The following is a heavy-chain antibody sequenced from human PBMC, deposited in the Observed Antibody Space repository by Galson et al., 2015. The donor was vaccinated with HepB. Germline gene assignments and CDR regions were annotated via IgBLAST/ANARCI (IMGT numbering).Heavy chain of an antibody. Sequence: LSLTCTVSGGPIRNDDHYWSWIRQSPGKGLEWIGHIYHSGSSDYNPSLKSRITISVDTSKNQFSLKMNSVTAADTAVYYCAREGPYYYGLDVWGQGTTVTVSS. CDR3: AREGPYYYGLDV. CDR2: IYHSGSS. CDR1: GGPIRNDDHY. J-gene: IGHJ6*02. V-gene: IGHV4-30-4*01.